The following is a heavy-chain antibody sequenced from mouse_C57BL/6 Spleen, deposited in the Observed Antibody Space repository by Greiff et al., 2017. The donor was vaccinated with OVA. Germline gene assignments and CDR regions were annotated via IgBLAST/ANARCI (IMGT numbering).Heavy chain of an antibody. CDR3: ARNPLITTVVAHYAMDY. D-gene: IGHD1-1*01. Sequence: VQLQESGPGLVQPSQSLSITCTVSGFSLTSYGVPWVRPSPGTGLEWLGVIWSGGSTDYNAAFISRLSISKDNSKSQVFFKMNSLQADDTAIYYWARNPLITTVVAHYAMDYWGQGTSVTVSS. CDR1: GFSLTSYG. J-gene: IGHJ4*01. V-gene: IGHV2-2*01. CDR2: IWSGGST.